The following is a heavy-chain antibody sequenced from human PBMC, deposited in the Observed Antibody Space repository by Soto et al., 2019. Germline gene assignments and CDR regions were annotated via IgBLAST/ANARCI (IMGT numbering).Heavy chain of an antibody. CDR3: AKSGSSGWYGWLDX. D-gene: IGHD6-19*01. J-gene: IGHJ5*02. Sequence: SGATLVHPTQTLTLTCIFSGFSLRTSGVGVGWIRQPPVKALEWLGFMYWNDDKLYSASVKIRLTITKDNSKNQVVLTMTKMEPAETATSYCAKSGSSGWYGWLDXWGQGTLVTVSX. CDR1: GFSLRTSGVG. V-gene: IGHV2-5*01. CDR2: MYWNDDK.